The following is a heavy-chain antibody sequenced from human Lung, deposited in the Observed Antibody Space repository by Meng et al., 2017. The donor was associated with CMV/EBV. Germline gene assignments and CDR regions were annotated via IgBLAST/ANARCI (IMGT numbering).Heavy chain of an antibody. CDR3: AKDEFRYCSSTSCLDAFDI. D-gene: IGHD2-2*01. CDR2: IWYDGSNK. CDR1: GFTFSSYG. Sequence: SXKISXAASGFTFSSYGMHWVRQAPGKGLEWVAVIWYDGSNKYYADSVKGRFTISRDNSKNTLYLQMNSLRAEDTAVYYCAKDEFRYCSSTSCLDAFDIWGQGTMVTVSS. V-gene: IGHV3-33*06. J-gene: IGHJ3*02.